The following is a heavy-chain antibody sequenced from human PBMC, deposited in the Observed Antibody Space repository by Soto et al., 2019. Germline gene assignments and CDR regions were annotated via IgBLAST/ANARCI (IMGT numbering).Heavy chain of an antibody. CDR3: ARAHPYTHSFGNWFDP. V-gene: IGHV1-69*01. J-gene: IGHJ5*02. CDR1: GGTFSNYA. CDR2: IIPVFGTV. Sequence: QVRLVQSGAEVKKPGSSVKVSCKASGGTFSNYAITWLRLAPGQGLEWLGGIIPVFGTVNYAQKFQGRVPITADESTSTAYMELNRLRSEDTAVYYCARAHPYTHSFGNWFDPWGQGTLVIVS. D-gene: IGHD5-18*01.